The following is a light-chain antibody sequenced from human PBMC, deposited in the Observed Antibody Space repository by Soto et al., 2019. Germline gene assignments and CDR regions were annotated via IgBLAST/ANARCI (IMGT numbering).Light chain of an antibody. CDR1: SSNIGSNY. V-gene: IGLV1-47*01. Sequence: HCVLTQPPSASGTTGQRVTISCSGSSSNIGSNYVYWYQQLPGTAPKLLIYRNNQRPSGVPDRFSGSKSGTSASLAISGHRSEDEADYYCAAWDDSLSGLYVFGTGTKVTVL. J-gene: IGLJ1*01. CDR3: AAWDDSLSGLYV. CDR2: RNN.